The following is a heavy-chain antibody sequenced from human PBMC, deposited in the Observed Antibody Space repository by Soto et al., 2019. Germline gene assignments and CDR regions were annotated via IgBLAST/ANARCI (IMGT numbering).Heavy chain of an antibody. D-gene: IGHD3-22*01. Sequence: ESGGGVVQPGRSLRLSCAASGFTFSSYGMHWVRQAPGKGLEWVAVIWYDGRNTYYADSVKGRFTISRDNSKNTLYLQMNSLRAEDTAVYYCARTAYYYDSSGYYFDCWGQGTLVTVSS. J-gene: IGHJ4*02. CDR3: ARTAYYYDSSGYYFDC. CDR1: GFTFSSYG. V-gene: IGHV3-33*01. CDR2: IWYDGRNT.